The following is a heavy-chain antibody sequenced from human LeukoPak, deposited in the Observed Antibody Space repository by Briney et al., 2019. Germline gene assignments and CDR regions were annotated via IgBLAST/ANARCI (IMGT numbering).Heavy chain of an antibody. CDR2: IRYDGSNK. CDR1: GFTFSSYG. CDR3: ARDPQYCSGGSCYSFDY. J-gene: IGHJ4*02. V-gene: IGHV3-30*02. D-gene: IGHD2-15*01. Sequence: GGSLRLSCAASGFTFSSYGMHWVRQAPGKGLEWVAFIRYDGSNKYYADSVKGRFTISRDNAKNPLYLQMNSLRAEDTAVYYCARDPQYCSGGSCYSFDYWGQGTLVTVSS.